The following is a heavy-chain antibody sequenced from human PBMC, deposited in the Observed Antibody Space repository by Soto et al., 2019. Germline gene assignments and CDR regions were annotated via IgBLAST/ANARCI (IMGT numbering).Heavy chain of an antibody. V-gene: IGHV1-18*04. J-gene: IGHJ4*02. CDR3: TTGGYRSGYHY. D-gene: IGHD3-22*01. Sequence: QVQLLQSGTEVKEPGASVKVSCKASGYTFTSFDISGVRQAPGQGLEWVGWTTASNTHSNYAQKLQGRVTMPTDTSTATSCLDMRSLGSGETAILYCTTGGYRSGYHYSGQGPLLTVSS. CDR2: TTASNTHS. CDR1: GYTFTSFD.